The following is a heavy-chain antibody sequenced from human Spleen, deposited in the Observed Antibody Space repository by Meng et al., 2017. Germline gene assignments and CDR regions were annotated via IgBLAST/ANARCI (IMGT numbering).Heavy chain of an antibody. CDR1: GFTFSSYW. CDR3: ARDLLPHLAVAGRGKDY. Sequence: GESLKISCAASGFTFSSYWMSWVRQAPGKGLEWVANIKQDGSERYYVDSVKGRFTISRDNAKNSLYLQVNSLRADDTAVYYCARDLLPHLAVAGRGKDYWGQGTLVTVSS. V-gene: IGHV3-7*01. J-gene: IGHJ4*02. CDR2: IKQDGSER. D-gene: IGHD6-19*01.